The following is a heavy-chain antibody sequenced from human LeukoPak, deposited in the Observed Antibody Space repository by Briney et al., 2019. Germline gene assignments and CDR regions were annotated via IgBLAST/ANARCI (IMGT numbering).Heavy chain of an antibody. CDR3: ARDLLGQWLEDGTD. D-gene: IGHD6-19*01. CDR2: INPNSGGT. V-gene: IGHV1-2*02. Sequence: ASVKVSCKASGYTFTGDNMHWVRHAPGQGLVWVGWINPNSGGTNYAQKVQGRVTMTRDTTISTVYMELSRLRCDDTAVYYCARDLLGQWLEDGTDWGQGTLVTVSS. CDR1: GYTFTGDN. J-gene: IGHJ4*02.